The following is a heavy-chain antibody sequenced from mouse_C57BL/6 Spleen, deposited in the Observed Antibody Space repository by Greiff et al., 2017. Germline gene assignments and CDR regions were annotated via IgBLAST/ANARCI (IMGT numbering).Heavy chain of an antibody. CDR1: GYTFTSYW. J-gene: IGHJ2*01. V-gene: IGHV1-59*01. CDR2: IDPSDSYT. CDR3: ARKGATY. Sequence: QVQLQQSGAELVRPGTSVKLSCKASGYTFTSYWMHWVKQRPGQGLEWIGVIDPSDSYTNYNQKFKGKATLTVDTSSSTAYMQLSSLTSEDSAVYYCARKGATYWGQGTTLTVSS. D-gene: IGHD6-1*01.